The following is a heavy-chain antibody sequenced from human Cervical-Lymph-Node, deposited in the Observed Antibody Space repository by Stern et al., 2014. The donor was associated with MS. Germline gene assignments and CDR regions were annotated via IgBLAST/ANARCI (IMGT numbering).Heavy chain of an antibody. V-gene: IGHV3-33*01. Sequence: VQLVQSGGGVVQPGRSLRLSCAGAGFTFNNYVMHWVRQAPGKGLEWVAVLWYDGNNKWYEDSAKGRFTISRDSSKNTVYLQMNSLRVEDTAVYYCARGGDSSLARGGFDYWSQGTLVTVSS. CDR2: LWYDGNNK. CDR1: GFTFNNYV. J-gene: IGHJ4*02. D-gene: IGHD5-12*01. CDR3: ARGGDSSLARGGFDY.